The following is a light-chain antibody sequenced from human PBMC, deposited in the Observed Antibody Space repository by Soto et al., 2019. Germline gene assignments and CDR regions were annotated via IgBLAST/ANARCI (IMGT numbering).Light chain of an antibody. CDR3: QRYSSTPWT. J-gene: IGKJ1*01. V-gene: IGKV3-20*01. CDR1: QSVSSSY. Sequence: EIVLTQSPGTLSLSPGERATLSCRASQSVSSSYLAWYQQKPGQAPRLLIYGASNRATGIPDRFSGSGSGTDFTLTINRLEPEVFAIYYCQRYSSTPWTFGQGTMV. CDR2: GAS.